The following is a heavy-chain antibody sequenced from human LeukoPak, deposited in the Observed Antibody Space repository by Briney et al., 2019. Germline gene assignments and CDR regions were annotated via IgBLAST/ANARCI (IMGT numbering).Heavy chain of an antibody. CDR3: TRQLSGSYYDY. D-gene: IGHD3-10*01. J-gene: IGHJ4*02. CDR1: GYRFTNYW. CDR2: IYPGDSDT. V-gene: IGHV5-51*01. Sequence: GESLKISCKGSGYRFTNYWIGWVRQMPGKGLEWMGIIYPGDSDTRYSPSFQGQVTISADKPITTAYLQWSSLKASDTAMYYCTRQLSGSYYDYWGQGTLVTVSS.